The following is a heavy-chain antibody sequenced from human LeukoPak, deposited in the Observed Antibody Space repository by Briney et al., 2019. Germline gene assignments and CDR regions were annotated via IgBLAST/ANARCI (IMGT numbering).Heavy chain of an antibody. V-gene: IGHV4-39*01. CDR1: GGSISSSSYY. CDR2: IYYSGST. D-gene: IGHD6-19*01. J-gene: IGHJ6*03. Sequence: SETLSLTCTVSGGSISSSSYYWGWIRQPPGKGLEWIGSIYYSGSTYYNPSLKSRVTISVDTSKNQFSLKLSSVTAADTAVYYCARITYSSGWYVRLRGDYYYYMDVWGKGTTVTISS. CDR3: ARITYSSGWYVRLRGDYYYYMDV.